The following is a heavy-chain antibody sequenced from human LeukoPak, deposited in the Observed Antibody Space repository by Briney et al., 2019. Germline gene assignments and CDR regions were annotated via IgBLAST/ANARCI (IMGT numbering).Heavy chain of an antibody. J-gene: IGHJ4*02. CDR3: ARNKRVRLDY. CDR1: GGSISSYY. D-gene: IGHD1/OR15-1a*01. CDR2: INHSGST. V-gene: IGHV4-34*01. Sequence: SETLSLTCTVSGGSISSYYWSWIRQPPGKGLEWIGEINHSGSTNYSPSLKSRVTISVDTSKNQFSLKLSSVTAADTAVYYCARNKRVRLDYWGQGTLVTVSS.